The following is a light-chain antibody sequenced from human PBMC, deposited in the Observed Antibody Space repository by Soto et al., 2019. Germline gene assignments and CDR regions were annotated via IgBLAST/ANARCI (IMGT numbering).Light chain of an antibody. CDR1: QSVSSY. CDR3: QHRSNWPST. V-gene: IGKV3-11*01. J-gene: IGKJ4*01. CDR2: DAS. Sequence: EIVLTQSPVTLSLSPGERATLSCRASQSVSSYLAWYQQKPGQAPRLLIYDASNRATGIPARFSGSGSGTDFTLTISSLEPEDFAVYYCQHRSNWPSTCGGGTKVEIK.